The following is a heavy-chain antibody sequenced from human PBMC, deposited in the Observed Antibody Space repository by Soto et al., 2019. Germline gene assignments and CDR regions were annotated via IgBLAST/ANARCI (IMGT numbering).Heavy chain of an antibody. CDR3: ASRDPETSVEY. J-gene: IGHJ4*02. D-gene: IGHD1-26*01. CDR1: GGSFTSNNW. Sequence: SETLSLTCAVSGGSFTSNNWWTWVRQPPGQGLEWIGEIYRTGSTNYNPSLKSRVTISLDKSENQFSLKVTSLTAADTAVYYCASRDPETSVEYWGQGTSVTVSS. CDR2: IYRTGST. V-gene: IGHV4-4*02.